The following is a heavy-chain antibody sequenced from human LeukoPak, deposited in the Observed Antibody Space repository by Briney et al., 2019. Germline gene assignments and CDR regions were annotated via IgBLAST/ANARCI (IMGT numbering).Heavy chain of an antibody. V-gene: IGHV4-61*02. CDR3: ARDSSGWYADY. CDR1: GGSISSGSYY. CDR2: IYTSGST. J-gene: IGHJ4*02. Sequence: PSQTLSLTCTVSGGSISSGSYYWSWIRQPAGKGLEWIGRIYTSGSTNYNPSLKSRVTISVDTSKNQFSLKLSSVTAADTAVYYCARDSSGWYADYWGQGILVTVSS. D-gene: IGHD6-19*01.